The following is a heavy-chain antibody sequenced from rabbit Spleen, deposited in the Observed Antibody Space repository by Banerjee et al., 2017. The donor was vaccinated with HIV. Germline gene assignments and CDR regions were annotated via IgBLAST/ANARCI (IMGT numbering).Heavy chain of an antibody. J-gene: IGHJ4*01. D-gene: IGHD4-1*01. Sequence: QQQLEESGGGLVKPGGTLTLTCKASGFPFNTSAYMCWVRQAPGKGLEWIGCINIVTGRAVDANWASGRFTFSKTASTTVTLQMASLTAADTATYFCARELAGVIGWNFGLWGQGTLVTVS. CDR1: GFPFNTSAY. CDR3: ARELAGVIGWNFGL. V-gene: IGHV1S45*01. CDR2: INIVTGRA.